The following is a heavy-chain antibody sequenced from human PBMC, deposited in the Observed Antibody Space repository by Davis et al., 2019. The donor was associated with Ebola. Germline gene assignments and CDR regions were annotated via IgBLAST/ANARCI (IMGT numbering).Heavy chain of an antibody. J-gene: IGHJ6*04. CDR2: IPNDGSNK. CDR1: GFTFSIYP. Sequence: GESLKISCAASGFTFSIYPIHWVRQTPGKGLEWVAVIPNDGSNKKYADSVKGRFTISRDNSKNTLYLQMNSLRAEDTAVYYCARDVGDHSSYYDMLTGYSIPYMDVWGKGTTVTVSS. CDR3: ARDVGDHSSYYDMLTGYSIPYMDV. V-gene: IGHV3-30*04. D-gene: IGHD3-9*01.